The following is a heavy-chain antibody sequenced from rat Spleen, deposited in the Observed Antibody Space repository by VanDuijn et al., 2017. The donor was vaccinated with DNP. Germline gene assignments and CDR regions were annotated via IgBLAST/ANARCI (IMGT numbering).Heavy chain of an antibody. J-gene: IGHJ2*01. Sequence: EVQLVESGGGLVQAGGSLTVSCAASGFIFSNFGMAWVRQAPTKGLEWVESITNSGGRTFYRDSVKGRFTVSRDNAKSTLYLQMDSLRSEDTATYYCSTGDGWGQGVMVTVSS. CDR3: STGDG. D-gene: IGHD1-12*02. CDR1: GFIFSNFG. V-gene: IGHV5-27*01. CDR2: ITNSGGRT.